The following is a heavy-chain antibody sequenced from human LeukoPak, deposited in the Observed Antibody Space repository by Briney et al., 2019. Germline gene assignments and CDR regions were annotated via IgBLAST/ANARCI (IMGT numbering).Heavy chain of an antibody. CDR3: ARAAKYSSGWWNYYYYYMDV. D-gene: IGHD6-19*01. CDR2: MNPNSGNT. CDR1: GYTFTSYD. Sequence: ASVKVSCKASGYTFTSYDINWVRQATGQGLEWMGWMNPNSGNTGYAQKFQGRVTMTRNTSISTAYMELSSLRSEDTAVYYCARAAKYSSGWWNYYYYYMDVWGKGTTVTASS. V-gene: IGHV1-8*01. J-gene: IGHJ6*03.